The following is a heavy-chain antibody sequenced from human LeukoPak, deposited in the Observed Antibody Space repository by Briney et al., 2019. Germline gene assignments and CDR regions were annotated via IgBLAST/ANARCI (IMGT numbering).Heavy chain of an antibody. V-gene: IGHV4-30-4*08. Sequence: SQTLSLTFTVSGGSISSGGYYWSWIRQHPGKGLEWIGYIYYSGSTNYNPSLKSRVTISVDMSKNHFSLKLSSVTAADTAVYYCASTLGALYYYGLDVWGQGTTVTVSS. CDR1: GGSISSGGYY. CDR3: ASTLGALYYYGLDV. CDR2: IYYSGST. D-gene: IGHD3-16*01. J-gene: IGHJ6*02.